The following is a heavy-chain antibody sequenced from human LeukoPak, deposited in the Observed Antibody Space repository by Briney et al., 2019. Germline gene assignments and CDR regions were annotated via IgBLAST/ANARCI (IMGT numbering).Heavy chain of an antibody. CDR2: ISYDGSNK. CDR1: GFTFSSYA. CDR3: ARDYPYSYYMNV. Sequence: PGGSLRLSCAASGFTFSSYAMHWVRQAPGKGLEWVAVISYDGSNKYYADSVKGRFTISRDNSKNTLYLQMNSLRAEDTAVYYCARDYPYSYYMNVWGNGTTVTVSS. D-gene: IGHD4-11*01. V-gene: IGHV3-30*04. J-gene: IGHJ6*03.